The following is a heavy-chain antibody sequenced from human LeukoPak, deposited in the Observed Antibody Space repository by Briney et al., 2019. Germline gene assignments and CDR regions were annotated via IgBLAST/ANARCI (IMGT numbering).Heavy chain of an antibody. V-gene: IGHV3-66*01. CDR1: GFTFSNAW. CDR2: ISGGCDAT. J-gene: IGHJ6*03. CDR3: ARDGSETTVTSNYYYYCMDV. Sequence: GGSLRLSCAASGFTFSNAWMSWVRQAPGKGLEWVSTISGGCDATYYADSVKGRFTISRDNSKNTLYLQMNSLRAEDTAVYYCARDGSETTVTSNYYYYCMDVWGKGTTVTVSS. D-gene: IGHD4-17*01.